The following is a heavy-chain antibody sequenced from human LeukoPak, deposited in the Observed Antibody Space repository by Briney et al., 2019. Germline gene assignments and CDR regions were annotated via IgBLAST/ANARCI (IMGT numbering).Heavy chain of an antibody. D-gene: IGHD6-19*01. CDR2: INTDGAVT. CDR1: GFTFSKYW. J-gene: IGHJ4*02. V-gene: IGHV3-74*01. CDR3: ATKQWLAPPPDS. Sequence: GGSLRLSCAASGFTFSKYWMLWVRQAPGKGLESVSRINTDGAVTTHADSVKGRFTVSRDNADNTMFLQMNSVRDEDTAVYYCATKQWLAPPPDSWGQGTPVTVSS.